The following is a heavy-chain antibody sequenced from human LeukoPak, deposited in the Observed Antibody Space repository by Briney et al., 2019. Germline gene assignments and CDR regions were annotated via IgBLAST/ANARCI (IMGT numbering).Heavy chain of an antibody. CDR3: ARDSDSSGYDY. CDR2: INWNGGST. J-gene: IGHJ4*02. CDR1: GFTFSSYA. D-gene: IGHD3-22*01. V-gene: IGHV3-20*01. Sequence: GGSLRLSCAASGFTFSSYAMSWVRQAPGKGLEWVSGINWNGGSTGYADSVKGRFTISRDNAKNSLYLQMNSLRAEDTALYHCARDSDSSGYDYWGQGTLVTVSS.